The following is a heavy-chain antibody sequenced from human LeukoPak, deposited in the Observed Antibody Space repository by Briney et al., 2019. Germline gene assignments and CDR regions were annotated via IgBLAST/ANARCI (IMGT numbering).Heavy chain of an antibody. Sequence: GGSLRLSCAASGFTFSSYSMNWVRQAPGKGLKWVSSISSSSSYIYYADSVKGRFTISRDNAKNSLYLQMNSLRAEDTAVYYCARDGDAGKQWLVRAFDIWGQGTMVTVSS. J-gene: IGHJ3*02. V-gene: IGHV3-21*01. CDR1: GFTFSSYS. CDR2: ISSSSSYI. CDR3: ARDGDAGKQWLVRAFDI. D-gene: IGHD6-19*01.